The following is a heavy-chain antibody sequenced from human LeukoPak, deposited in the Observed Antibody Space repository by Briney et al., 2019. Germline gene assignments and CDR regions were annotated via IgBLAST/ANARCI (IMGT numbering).Heavy chain of an antibody. CDR3: ARGANYDSSGYHYYYYGMDV. CDR2: IDTNTGNP. Sequence: ASVKVSCKASGYTFTGYAMNWVRQAPGHGLEWMGWIDTNTGNPTYAQGFTGRFVFSLDTSVSTAYLQISSLEAEDTGVYYCARGANYDSSGYHYYYYGMDVWGQGTTVTVSS. CDR1: GYTFTGYA. J-gene: IGHJ6*02. D-gene: IGHD3-22*01. V-gene: IGHV7-4-1*02.